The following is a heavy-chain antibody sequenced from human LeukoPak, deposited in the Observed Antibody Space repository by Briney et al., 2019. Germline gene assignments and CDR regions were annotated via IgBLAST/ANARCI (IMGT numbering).Heavy chain of an antibody. J-gene: IGHJ3*01. D-gene: IGHD3/OR15-3a*01. Sequence: GGSLRLSCAASGFTFSTYSMNWVRQAPGKGLEWVSSISAISRYIYYADSLKGRFTISRDNAKNSLYLQMNSLRAEDTAVYYCARVVWSGIIGAFDLWGQGTMVTVSS. CDR3: ARVVWSGIIGAFDL. V-gene: IGHV3-21*01. CDR2: ISAISRYI. CDR1: GFTFSTYS.